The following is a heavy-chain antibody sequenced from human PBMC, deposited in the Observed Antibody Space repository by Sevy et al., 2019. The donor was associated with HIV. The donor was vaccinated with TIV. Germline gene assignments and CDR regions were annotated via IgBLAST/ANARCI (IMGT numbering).Heavy chain of an antibody. CDR1: GGSITSLY. V-gene: IGHV4-59*08. CDR2: INYNGHI. J-gene: IGHJ4*02. D-gene: IGHD1-26*01. Sequence: SETLSLTCTVSGGSITSLYWNWIRQPPGKGLEWIANINYNGHINYNPSLKSRVILTLATSKNQFSLRLSSVTAADTAMYYCAGENAWGRGYSWGQGTLVTVSS. CDR3: AGENAWGRGYS.